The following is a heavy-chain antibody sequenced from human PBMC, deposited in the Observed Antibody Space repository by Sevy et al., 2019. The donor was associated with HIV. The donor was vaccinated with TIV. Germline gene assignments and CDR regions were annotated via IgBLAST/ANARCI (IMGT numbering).Heavy chain of an antibody. V-gene: IGHV1-2*06. J-gene: IGHJ4*02. CDR1: GYTFTGYY. CDR2: INPNSGGT. CDR3: ARERLLLRYFDWLFY. Sequence: SVKVSCKASGYTFTGYYMHWVRQAPGQGLEWMGRINPNSGGTNYAQKFQGRVTMTRDTSISTAYMELSRLRSDDTAVYYCARERLLLRYFDWLFYWGQGTLVTVSS. D-gene: IGHD3-9*01.